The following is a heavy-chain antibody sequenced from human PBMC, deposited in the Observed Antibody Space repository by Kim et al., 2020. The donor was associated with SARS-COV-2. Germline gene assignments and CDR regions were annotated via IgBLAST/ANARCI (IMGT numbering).Heavy chain of an antibody. J-gene: IGHJ4*02. CDR3: ARLSVGPGGGL. D-gene: IGHD3-16*01. CDR2: TT. Sequence: TTHYTSSLKSRVTISIDTSKNQFSLNLTSVTAADTAVFYCARLSVGPGGGLWGQGTQVIVSS. V-gene: IGHV4-39*01.